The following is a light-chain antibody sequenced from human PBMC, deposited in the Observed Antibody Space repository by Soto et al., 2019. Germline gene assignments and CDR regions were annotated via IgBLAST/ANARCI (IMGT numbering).Light chain of an antibody. CDR2: EGS. Sequence: QSALTQPASVSGSPGQSITISCTGTSSDVGSYNLVSWYQQHPGKAPKLMIYEGSKRPSGVSYRFSASKSGNTASLTISGLHADDDDDYYCCSDAGSSAYVFGTGTKVTVL. V-gene: IGLV2-23*01. CDR3: CSDAGSSAYV. CDR1: SSDVGSYNL. J-gene: IGLJ1*01.